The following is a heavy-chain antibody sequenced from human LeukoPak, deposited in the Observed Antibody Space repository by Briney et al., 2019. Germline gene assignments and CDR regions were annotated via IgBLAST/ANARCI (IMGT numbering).Heavy chain of an antibody. V-gene: IGHV1-2*02. D-gene: IGHD3-10*01. CDR2: INPNSGGI. CDR3: AKGLDASGTNGMDV. CDR1: GYTFTGYY. J-gene: IGHJ6*02. Sequence: APVKVSCKTSGYTFTGYYMHWVRQAPGQGLEWMGWINPNSGGIHYAQKFQGRVSMTRDTSINTAYMELSSLRSDDTAVYYCAKGLDASGTNGMDVWGQGTTVTVSS.